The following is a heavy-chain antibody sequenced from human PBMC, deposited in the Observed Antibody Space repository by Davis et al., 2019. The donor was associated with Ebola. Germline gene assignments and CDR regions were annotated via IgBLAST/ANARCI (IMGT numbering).Heavy chain of an antibody. D-gene: IGHD1-1*01. Sequence: GESLKISCAASGFTFSNYGMHWVRQAPGKGLEGVAFISYDGNREYYADSVKGRFTLSRDNSKKKQYLQMNGLRAEDTAVYYCARAQFPTTSDHWGQGTLVTVSS. J-gene: IGHJ4*02. CDR1: GFTFSNYG. CDR2: ISYDGNRE. CDR3: ARAQFPTTSDH. V-gene: IGHV3-30*03.